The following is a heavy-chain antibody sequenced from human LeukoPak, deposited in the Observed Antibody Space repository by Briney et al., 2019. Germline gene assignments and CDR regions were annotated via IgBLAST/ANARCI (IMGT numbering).Heavy chain of an antibody. Sequence: GRSLRLSSAASGFSFSHFGMHWGRQAPGKGLEWVAVIWNDGSNEYYADSVKGRFTISRDNSKNTLSLQMNSLRDEDTAVYYCAKDAQRGFDYSNSFEYWGQGTLVTVSS. V-gene: IGHV3-33*06. CDR3: AKDAQRGFDYSNSFEY. CDR2: IWNDGSNE. J-gene: IGHJ4*02. D-gene: IGHD4-11*01. CDR1: GFSFSHFG.